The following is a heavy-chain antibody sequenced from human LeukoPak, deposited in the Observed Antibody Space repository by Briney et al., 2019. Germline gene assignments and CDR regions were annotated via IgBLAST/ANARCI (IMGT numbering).Heavy chain of an antibody. CDR1: GGSISSYY. V-gene: IGHV4-59*08. CDR2: IYYSGST. CDR3: ARLPVGKYSRKFPGPGYFDY. D-gene: IGHD5-18*01. Sequence: PSETLSLTCTVSGGSISSYYWSWIRQPPGKGLEWIGYIYYSGSTNYNPSLKSRVTISVDTSKNQFSLKLSSVTAADTAVYYCARLPVGKYSRKFPGPGYFDYWGQGTLVTVSS. J-gene: IGHJ4*02.